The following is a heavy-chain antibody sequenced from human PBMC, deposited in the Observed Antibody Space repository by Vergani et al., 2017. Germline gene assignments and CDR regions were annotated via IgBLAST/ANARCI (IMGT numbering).Heavy chain of an antibody. D-gene: IGHD2-15*01. CDR1: GYTFTSYD. CDR3: ARAXRFVLLRKHYGMDV. CDR2: MNPNSGNT. V-gene: IGHV1-8*03. Sequence: QVQLVQSGAEVKKPGASVKVSCKASGYTFTSYDINWVRQATGQGLEWMGWMNPNSGNTGYAQKLQGRVTITRNTSISTAYMELRSLRSEEAAVYYCARAXRFVLLRKHYGMDVWGQGSTVTVSS. J-gene: IGHJ6*02.